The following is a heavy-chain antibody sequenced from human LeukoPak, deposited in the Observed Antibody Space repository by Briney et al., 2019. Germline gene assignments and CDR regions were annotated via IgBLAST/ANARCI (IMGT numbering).Heavy chain of an antibody. CDR3: ARAKYYGSGSYYRRLDY. D-gene: IGHD3-10*01. J-gene: IGHJ4*02. Sequence: SETLSLTCTVSGGSISSSSYYWGWIRQPPGKGLEWIGSIYYSGSTYYNPSLKSRVTISVDTSKNQFSLKLSSVTAADTAVYYCARAKYYGSGSYYRRLDYWGQGTLVTVSS. V-gene: IGHV4-39*01. CDR2: IYYSGST. CDR1: GGSISSSSYY.